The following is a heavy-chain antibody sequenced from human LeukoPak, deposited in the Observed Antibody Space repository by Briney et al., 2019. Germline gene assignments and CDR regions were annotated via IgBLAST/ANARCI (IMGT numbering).Heavy chain of an antibody. CDR3: ARGHVVRFLEWSFYYYGMDV. J-gene: IGHJ6*02. D-gene: IGHD3-3*01. CDR1: GGTFSSYA. CDR2: IIPIFGTA. Sequence: GASVKVSCKASGGTFSSYAISWVRQAPGQGLEWMGGIIPIFGTANYAQKFQGRVTITADESTSTAYMELSSLRSEDTAVYYCARGHVVRFLEWSFYYYGMDVWGQGTTVTVSS. V-gene: IGHV1-69*13.